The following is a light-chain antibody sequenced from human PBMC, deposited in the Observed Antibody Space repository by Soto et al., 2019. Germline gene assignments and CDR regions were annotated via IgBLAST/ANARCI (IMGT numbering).Light chain of an antibody. CDR2: GAS. V-gene: IGKV3D-15*01. CDR1: QSVSSN. CDR3: QQYTNWPKT. J-gene: IGKJ1*01. Sequence: EIVMTQSPATLSVSPGERYTLSCLASQSVSSNLAWYQQKPGQAPRLLIYGASTRATGITERFSGSGSGTEFTLTISSLQSEDFAVYYCQQYTNWPKTFGPGTKVDIK.